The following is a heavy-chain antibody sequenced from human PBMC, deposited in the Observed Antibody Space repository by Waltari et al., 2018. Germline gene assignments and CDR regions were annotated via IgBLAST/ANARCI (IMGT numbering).Heavy chain of an antibody. Sequence: EVQLVESGGGLVKPGGSLRLSCAASGFTFSSYSMNWVRQAPGKGLEWVSSISSSSSYIDYADSVKGRFTISRDNAKNSLYLQMNSLRAEDTAVYYCARCRSGSTSCYKAFDIWGQGTMVTVSS. V-gene: IGHV3-21*01. CDR2: ISSSSSYI. J-gene: IGHJ3*02. D-gene: IGHD2-2*02. CDR3: ARCRSGSTSCYKAFDI. CDR1: GFTFSSYS.